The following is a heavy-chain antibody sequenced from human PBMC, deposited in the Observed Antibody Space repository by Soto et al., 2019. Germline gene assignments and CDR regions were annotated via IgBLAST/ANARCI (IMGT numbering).Heavy chain of an antibody. J-gene: IGHJ4*02. CDR3: ARGGGIVGVTASYDH. CDR2: INPNSGGT. V-gene: IGHV1-2*04. CDR1: GYTFTGYY. Sequence: GASVKVSCKASGYTFTGYYMHWVRQAPGQGLEWMGWINPNSGGTNYAQKFQGWVTMTRDTSISTAYMELSRLTSDATAVYYCARGGGIVGVTASYDHWGEGTLVTVS. D-gene: IGHD2-21*02.